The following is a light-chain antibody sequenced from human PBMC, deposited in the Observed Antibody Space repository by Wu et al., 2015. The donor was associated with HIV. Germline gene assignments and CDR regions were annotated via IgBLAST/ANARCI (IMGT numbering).Light chain of an antibody. CDR1: QDISYF. Sequence: IQLTQSPSSLSASVGDRVTLTCRASQDISYFLAWYQQKPGKAPKLLIYGASTLQSGVPSRFSGSASGTEFTLTISSLQSEDFATYFCQQLNSYPLTFGGGTKLEIK. CDR2: GAS. J-gene: IGKJ4*01. V-gene: IGKV1-9*01. CDR3: QQLNSYPLT.